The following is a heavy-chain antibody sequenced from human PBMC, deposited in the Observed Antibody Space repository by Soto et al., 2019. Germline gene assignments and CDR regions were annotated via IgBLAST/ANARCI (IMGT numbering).Heavy chain of an antibody. Sequence: PSETLSLTCAVPGGSLGSNIWWSWVRHPPGKGLDWFGEIYHSGSTNYNPSLKSRVTISVDKCKNQLSLKLSSVTAADMAVYYCASATIVGGKGYNWHAPWRQGTLVTVSS. CDR2: IYHSGST. D-gene: IGHD1-26*01. V-gene: IGHV4-4*02. CDR3: ASATIVGGKGYNWHAP. J-gene: IGHJ5*02. CDR1: GGSLGSNIW.